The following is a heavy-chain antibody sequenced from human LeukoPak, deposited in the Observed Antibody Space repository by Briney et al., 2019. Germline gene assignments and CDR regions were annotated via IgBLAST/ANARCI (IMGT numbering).Heavy chain of an antibody. D-gene: IGHD3-10*01. V-gene: IGHV4-39*01. J-gene: IGHJ4*02. CDR3: ARYGRVRGVIDY. CDR2: IYYSGST. CDR1: GGSISSSTYY. Sequence: SETLSLTCTVSGGSISSSTYYWGWIRQPPGKGLEWIGSIYYSGSTYYNPSLKSRVTISVDTSKNQFSLKLSSVTAADTAVYYCARYGRVRGVIDYWGQGTLVTVSS.